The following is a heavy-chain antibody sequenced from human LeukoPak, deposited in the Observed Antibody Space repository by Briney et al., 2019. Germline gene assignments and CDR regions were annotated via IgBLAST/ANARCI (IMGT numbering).Heavy chain of an antibody. J-gene: IGHJ4*02. CDR3: AGNYDSWTGLNY. D-gene: IGHD3-3*01. Sequence: PGGSLRLSCAASGFTFSGSAMHWVRQASRKGLEWVGHIGNKVSNYATEYAASLRGRFTISRDDSKDTAYLQVNSLKTEDTAVYYCAGNYDSWTGLNYWGQGTLVTVSS. CDR1: GFTFSGSA. CDR2: IGNKVSNYAT. V-gene: IGHV3-73*01.